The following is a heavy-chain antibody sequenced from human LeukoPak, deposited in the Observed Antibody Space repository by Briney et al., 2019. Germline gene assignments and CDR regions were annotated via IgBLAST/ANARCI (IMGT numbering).Heavy chain of an antibody. J-gene: IGHJ4*02. Sequence: PSETLSLTCPVYAASVTGLTYYWGWIRQPPGKGLEWIASISYSGTNYTNPSLKCRVSISVDTSKNQFSVKLTSVSAAGTAMYYCASLGTLRSWGQGSLVTVSS. CDR3: ASLGTLRS. CDR2: ISYSGTN. V-gene: IGHV4-39*01. D-gene: IGHD7-27*01. CDR1: AASVTGLTYY.